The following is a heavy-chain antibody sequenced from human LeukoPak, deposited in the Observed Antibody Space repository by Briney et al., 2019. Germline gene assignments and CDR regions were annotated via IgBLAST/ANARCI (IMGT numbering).Heavy chain of an antibody. CDR3: ARRVVVAATDYAMDV. D-gene: IGHD2-15*01. CDR1: GGSISSYY. Sequence: KPSETLSLTCTVSGGSISSYYWSWIRQPPGKGLEWIGYIYYSGSTYYNPSLKSRVTISVDTSKNQFSLKLSSVTAADTAVYYCARRVVVAATDYAMDVWGQGTTVTVSS. CDR2: IYYSGST. V-gene: IGHV4-59*12. J-gene: IGHJ6*02.